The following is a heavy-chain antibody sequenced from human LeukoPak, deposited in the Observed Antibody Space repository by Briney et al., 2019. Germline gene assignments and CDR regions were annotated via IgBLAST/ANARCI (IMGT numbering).Heavy chain of an antibody. CDR1: GFTFSSYA. D-gene: IGHD6-6*01. CDR2: ISGSGGST. V-gene: IGHV3-23*01. J-gene: IGHJ4*02. CDR3: ASPSIAARLSVSFDY. Sequence: GGSLRLSCAASGFTFSSYAMSWVRQAPGKGLEWVSAISGSGGSTYYADSVKGRFTISRDNSKNTLYLQMNSLRAEDTAVYYCASPSIAARLSVSFDYWGRGTLVTVSS.